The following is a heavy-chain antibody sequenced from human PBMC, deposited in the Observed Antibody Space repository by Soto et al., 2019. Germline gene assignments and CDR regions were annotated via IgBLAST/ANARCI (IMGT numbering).Heavy chain of an antibody. V-gene: IGHV1-8*01. CDR3: ARLSQEDFWSGYYYYYGMDV. D-gene: IGHD3-3*01. CDR2: MNPNSGNT. Sequence: ASVKVSCKASGYTFTSYDINWVRQTTGQGLEWMGWMNPNSGNTGYAQKFQGRVTMTRNTSISTAYMELSSLRSEDTAVYYCARLSQEDFWSGYYYYYGMDVWGQGTTVTVSS. CDR1: GYTFTSYD. J-gene: IGHJ6*02.